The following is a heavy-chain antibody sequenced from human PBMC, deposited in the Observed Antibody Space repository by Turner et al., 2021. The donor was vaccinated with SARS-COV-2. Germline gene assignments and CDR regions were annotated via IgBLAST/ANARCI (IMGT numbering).Heavy chain of an antibody. D-gene: IGHD2-21*02. CDR2: IYYRGST. V-gene: IGHV4-31*03. CDR1: GGSISSGGYY. Sequence: QVQLQESGPGLLKLLQTLSLTCTVSGGSISSGGYYWSWIRQHPGKGLEWIGYIYYRGSTYDNPSLESRVTKSVDTSKNQFSLKLSSVTAADTAVYYCARDYGGNSNYFDYWGQGTLVTVSS. CDR3: ARDYGGNSNYFDY. J-gene: IGHJ4*02.